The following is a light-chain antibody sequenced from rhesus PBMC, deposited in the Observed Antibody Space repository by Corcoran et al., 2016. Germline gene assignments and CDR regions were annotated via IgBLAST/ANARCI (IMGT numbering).Light chain of an antibody. CDR3: MRVLEFPLT. Sequence: IVMTQTPLFLPVTPGEPASISCRSSQSLLDSNDGNTYLDWYLQKPGQSPQLLVYEVSNRALGVPGRFSGIGADTDFTLKISRVEAEDGGVYYCMRVLEFPLTFGPGTKLDI. V-gene: IGKV2-104*02. CDR1: QSLLDSNDGNTY. J-gene: IGKJ3*01. CDR2: EVS.